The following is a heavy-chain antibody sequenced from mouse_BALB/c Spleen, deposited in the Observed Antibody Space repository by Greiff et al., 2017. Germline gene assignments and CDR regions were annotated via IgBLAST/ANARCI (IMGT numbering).Heavy chain of an antibody. CDR3: ARSYGYDGDWFAY. CDR2: ISYSGST. D-gene: IGHD2-2*01. V-gene: IGHV3-2*02. J-gene: IGHJ3*01. CDR1: GYSITSDYA. Sequence: EVQLQESGPGLVKPSQSLSLTCTVTGYSITSDYAWNWIRQFPGNKLEWMGYISYSGSTSYNPSLKSRISITRDTSKNQFFLQLNSVTTEDTATYYCARSYGYDGDWFAYWGQGTLVTVSA.